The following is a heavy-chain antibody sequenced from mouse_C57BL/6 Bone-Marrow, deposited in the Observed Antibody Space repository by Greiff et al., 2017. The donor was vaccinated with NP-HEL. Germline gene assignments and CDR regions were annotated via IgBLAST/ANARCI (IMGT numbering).Heavy chain of an antibody. J-gene: IGHJ1*03. CDR3: ARFSNYLYFDV. V-gene: IGHV3-8*01. D-gene: IGHD2-5*01. Sequence: EVHLVESGPGLAKPSQTLSLTCSVTGYSITSDYWNWIRKFPGNKLEYMGYISYSGSTYYNPSLNSRISITRDTSKNQYFLQLNSVTTEDTATYYGARFSNYLYFDVWGTGTTVTVSS. CDR2: ISYSGST. CDR1: GYSITSDY.